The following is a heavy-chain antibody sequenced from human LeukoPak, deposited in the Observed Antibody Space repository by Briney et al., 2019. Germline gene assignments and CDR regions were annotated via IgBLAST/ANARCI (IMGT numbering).Heavy chain of an antibody. J-gene: IGHJ6*03. CDR3: ARDFYGSGSYDSYYYYYYMDV. Sequence: PGGSLRLSCAASGFTFSSYWMSWVRQAPGKGLEWVANIKQDGSEKYYVDSVKGRFTISRDNAKNSLYLQMNSLRAEDTAVYYCARDFYGSGSYDSYYYYYYMDVWGKGTTVTVSS. CDR1: GFTFSSYW. CDR2: IKQDGSEK. D-gene: IGHD3-10*01. V-gene: IGHV3-7*01.